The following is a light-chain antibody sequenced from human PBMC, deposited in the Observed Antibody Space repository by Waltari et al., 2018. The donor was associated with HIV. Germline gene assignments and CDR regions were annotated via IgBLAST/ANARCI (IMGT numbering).Light chain of an antibody. Sequence: AIRMTQSPSSFSASTGDRVTITCRASQGIGDYLAWYQQTPGKAPELLMYAASALQNGVPSRFSGSGSGTEFTLNISCLQSEDFATYYCQQYYIFPYTFAQGTILDI. CDR2: AAS. CDR1: QGIGDY. CDR3: QQYYIFPYT. J-gene: IGKJ2*01. V-gene: IGKV1-8*01.